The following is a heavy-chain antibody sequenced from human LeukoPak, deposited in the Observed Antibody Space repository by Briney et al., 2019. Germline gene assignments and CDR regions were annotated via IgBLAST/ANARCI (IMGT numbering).Heavy chain of an antibody. CDR3: ARDLGYYDSSGYQFDY. J-gene: IGHJ4*02. D-gene: IGHD3-22*01. V-gene: IGHV3-66*01. CDR2: IYSGGST. Sequence: PGGSLRLSCAASGFTVSSNYMSWVRQAPGKGLEWVSVIYSGGSTYYADSVKGRFTISRDNSKNTLYLQMNSLRAEDTAVYYCARDLGYYDSSGYQFDYWGQGTLVTVSS. CDR1: GFTVSSNY.